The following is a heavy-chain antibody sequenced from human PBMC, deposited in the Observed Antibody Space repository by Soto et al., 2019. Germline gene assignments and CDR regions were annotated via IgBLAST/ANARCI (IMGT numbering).Heavy chain of an antibody. J-gene: IGHJ3*02. CDR1: GYPVTAYY. Sequence: QLHLVQSGAVVKKPGASVTVSCSASGYPVTAYYMHWVRQAPGRGLEWMGGINPATGAAKYTQTFRGRVTMPRDTATSTVFMELSGLPSEDTAVFYCARGGGVGVAGSAAFDMWGQGTLVTVSS. CDR2: INPATGAA. CDR3: ARGGGVGVAGSAAFDM. D-gene: IGHD3-3*01. V-gene: IGHV1-2*02.